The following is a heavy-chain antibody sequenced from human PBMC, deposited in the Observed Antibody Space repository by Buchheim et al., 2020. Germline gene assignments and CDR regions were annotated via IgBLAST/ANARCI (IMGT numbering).Heavy chain of an antibody. CDR2: IKEDGSEK. Sequence: VQLVESGGGLVQPGGSLRLSCAAFGFSFSNYWMSWVRQVPGKGLKWVANIKEDGSEKYYVDSVKGRFIISRDNAQTSLYLQMNSLRAEDTAVYYCGRGGSAGSVDYWGQGTL. V-gene: IGHV3-7*01. D-gene: IGHD2-15*01. CDR3: GRGGSAGSVDY. CDR1: GFSFSNYW. J-gene: IGHJ4*02.